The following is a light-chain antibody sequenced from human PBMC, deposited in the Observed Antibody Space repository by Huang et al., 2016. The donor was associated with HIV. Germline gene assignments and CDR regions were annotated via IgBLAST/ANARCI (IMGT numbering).Light chain of an antibody. Sequence: DVVMTQSPLSLPVTLGQPASISCRSSQSLVHSDGNTYLNWFQQRPGQSPRRIIYKVSNRDSWVPDRFSGSGSGTDFTLKISRVEAEDVGVYYCMQGTHWPWTFGQGTKVEIK. CDR3: MQGTHWPWT. CDR2: KVS. J-gene: IGKJ1*01. V-gene: IGKV2-30*02. CDR1: QSLVHSDGNTY.